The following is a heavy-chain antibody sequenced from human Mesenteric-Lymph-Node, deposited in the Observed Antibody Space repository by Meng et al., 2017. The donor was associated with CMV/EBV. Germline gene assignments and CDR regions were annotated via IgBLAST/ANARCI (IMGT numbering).Heavy chain of an antibody. CDR3: ARAQYQLPLGWFDP. J-gene: IGHJ5*02. Sequence: KAYGYTFTSYGISWVRQAPGQGLEWMGWISAYNGNTNNAQKLQGRVTMTTDTSTSTAYMELRSLRSDDTAVYYCARAQYQLPLGWFDPWGQGTLVTVSS. D-gene: IGHD2-2*01. CDR1: GYTFTSYG. CDR2: ISAYNGNT. V-gene: IGHV1-18*04.